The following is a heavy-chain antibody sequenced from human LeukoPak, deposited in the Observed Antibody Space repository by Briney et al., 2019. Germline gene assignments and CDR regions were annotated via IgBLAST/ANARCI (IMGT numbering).Heavy chain of an antibody. CDR3: VRGDRNSGWSV. CDR1: GFTFSNYA. V-gene: IGHV3-23*01. CDR2: IGASGGGT. Sequence: GGSLRLSCAASGFTFSNYAMSWVRQAPGKGLEWVSGIGASGGGTDHADSVKGRLTISRENSKNTLYLQMNSLRAEDTAVYYCVRGDRNSGWSVWGQGTLVTVSS. J-gene: IGHJ4*02. D-gene: IGHD5-12*01.